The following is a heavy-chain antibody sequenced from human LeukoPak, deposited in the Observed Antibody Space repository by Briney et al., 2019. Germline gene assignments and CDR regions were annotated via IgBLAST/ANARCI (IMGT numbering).Heavy chain of an antibody. CDR3: AKSDFLDT. V-gene: IGHV3-74*03. CDR1: GFTVGRNW. D-gene: IGHD3/OR15-3a*01. Sequence: GSLRLPCAASGFTVGRNWMHWVRQAPGKGLVWVSRSEGDDSTTSYAESVKGRFTVSRDTAKNTLYLLMNSLSVEDTAVYYCAKSDFLDTWGQGTLVTVSS. J-gene: IGHJ5*02. CDR2: SEGDDSTT.